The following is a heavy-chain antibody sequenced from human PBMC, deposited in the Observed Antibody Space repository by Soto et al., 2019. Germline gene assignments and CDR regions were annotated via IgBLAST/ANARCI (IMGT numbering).Heavy chain of an antibody. J-gene: IGHJ6*02. V-gene: IGHV1-69*01. Sequence: QVQLVQSGAEVKKPGSSVKVSCRASGGTFSSYAVSWVRQAPGHGLEWMGVIIPLLNTPKYVEKFQGRVTITADASATKAYLELSSLTSEDTAVYYCARESSSPNYYYYGMDVWGQGTTVTVSS. CDR2: IIPLLNTP. D-gene: IGHD6-6*01. CDR1: GGTFSSYA. CDR3: ARESSSPNYYYYGMDV.